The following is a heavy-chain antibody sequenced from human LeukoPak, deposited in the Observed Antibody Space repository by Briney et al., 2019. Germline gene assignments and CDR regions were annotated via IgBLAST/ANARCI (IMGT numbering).Heavy chain of an antibody. CDR3: AKDWTGTKPFDL. J-gene: IGHJ2*01. V-gene: IGHV3-30*02. CDR1: GLTFSSYG. Sequence: SGGSLRLSCAASGLTFSSYGMHWVRQAPGKGLEWVAFIRYDGSNKYYADSVKGRFTISRDNFKNTLYLQMNSLRAEDTAVYYCAKDWTGTKPFDLWGRGTLVTVSS. CDR2: IRYDGSNK. D-gene: IGHD3/OR15-3a*01.